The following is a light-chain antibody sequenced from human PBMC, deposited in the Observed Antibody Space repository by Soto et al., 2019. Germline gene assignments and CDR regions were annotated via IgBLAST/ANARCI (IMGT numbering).Light chain of an antibody. V-gene: IGLV1-51*01. CDR1: SSNIGNNY. CDR2: DND. Sequence: QSALTQPPSVSAAPGQKVTISCSGSSSNIGNNYVFWYQQLPGTAPKLLIYDNDKRPSGILDRFSGSKSGTSATLGITGLQTGDEADYYCATWDRSLSVGVFGGGTKVTVL. J-gene: IGLJ2*01. CDR3: ATWDRSLSVGV.